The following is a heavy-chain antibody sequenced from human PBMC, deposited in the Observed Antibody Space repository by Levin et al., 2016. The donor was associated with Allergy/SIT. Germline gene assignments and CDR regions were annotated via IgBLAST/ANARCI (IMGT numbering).Heavy chain of an antibody. D-gene: IGHD6-13*01. V-gene: IGHV1-69*17. Sequence: WVRQAPGQGLEWMGGIIPIFGIANYAQKFQGRVTITADKSTSTAYMELSSLRSEDTAVYYCARSVIGLAAAGTVPEYPWGQGTLVTVSS. CDR2: IIPIFGIA. J-gene: IGHJ5*02. CDR3: ARSVIGLAAAGTVPEYP.